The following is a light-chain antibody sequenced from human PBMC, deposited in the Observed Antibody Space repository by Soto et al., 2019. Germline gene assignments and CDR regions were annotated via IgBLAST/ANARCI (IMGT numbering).Light chain of an antibody. J-gene: IGKJ1*01. Sequence: DIQMTQSPSTLSASVGDRVTITCRASQSISRWLAWHQQKPGKAPKLLIYDAYSLESGVQSRFSGSGSGTEFTLTIRSLQPDDFATYYCKQYNSYSETFGQGTKVDIK. CDR3: KQYNSYSET. V-gene: IGKV1-5*01. CDR2: DAY. CDR1: QSISRW.